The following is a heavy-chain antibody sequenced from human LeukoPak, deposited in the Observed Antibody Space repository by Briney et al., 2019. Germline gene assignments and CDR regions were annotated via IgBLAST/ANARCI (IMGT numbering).Heavy chain of an antibody. J-gene: IGHJ5*02. V-gene: IGHV3-53*01. CDR3: ARGIWFDP. Sequence: DSVKGRFTTSRDNSKNTLYLQMNSLRAEDTAVYYCARGIWFDPWGQGTLVTVSS.